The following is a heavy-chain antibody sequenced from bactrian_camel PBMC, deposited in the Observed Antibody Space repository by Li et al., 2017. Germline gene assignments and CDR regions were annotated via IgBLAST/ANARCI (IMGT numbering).Heavy chain of an antibody. J-gene: IGHJ7*01. CDR1: GYTFSSGC. D-gene: IGHD2*01. Sequence: VQLVESGGGSVQAGGSLRLSCAASGYTFSSGCMVWFRQGAGLKREGVAAIAADGSISYADSVKGRFSVSKDNSKNTLYLQMDNLGPEDTAMYYCTADPPPRLGGYCIAPVMRDASVQYWGKGTQVTVS. CDR2: IAADGSI. V-gene: IGHV3S53*01.